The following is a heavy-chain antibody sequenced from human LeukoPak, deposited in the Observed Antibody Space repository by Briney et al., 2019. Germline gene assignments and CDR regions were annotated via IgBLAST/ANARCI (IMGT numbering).Heavy chain of an antibody. D-gene: IGHD6-13*01. CDR1: GGSFSGYY. CDR2: INHSGST. CDR3: ARDEYSSSWYASNYYYYYGMDV. J-gene: IGHJ6*02. V-gene: IGHV4-34*01. Sequence: SETLSLTCAVYGGSFSGYYWSWIRQPPGKGLEWIGEINHSGSTNYNPSLKRRVTISVDTSKNQFSLKLSSVTAADTAVYYCARDEYSSSWYASNYYYYYGMDVWGRGTTVTVSS.